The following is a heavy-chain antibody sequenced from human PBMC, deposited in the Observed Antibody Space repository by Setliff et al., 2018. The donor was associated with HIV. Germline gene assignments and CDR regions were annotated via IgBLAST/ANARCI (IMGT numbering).Heavy chain of an antibody. D-gene: IGHD3-3*01. CDR3: VRPSFGIGGGSMFYS. CDR1: GGRIRTNDYY. J-gene: IGHJ4*02. V-gene: IGHV4-39*01. CDR2: VHYGGSI. Sequence: PSETLSLTCTVSGGRIRTNDYYWGFIRQSPGKGLEWIASVHYGGSIFYNPSLKSRVTLSVVPSKRKFCLNLSSATTADTAMYYCVRPSFGIGGGSMFYSWCQGIVVTVSS.